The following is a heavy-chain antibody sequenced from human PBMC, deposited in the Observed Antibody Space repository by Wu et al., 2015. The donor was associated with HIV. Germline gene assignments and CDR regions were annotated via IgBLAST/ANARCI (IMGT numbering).Heavy chain of an antibody. Sequence: QVQLVQSGAEVKKPGASVKVSCKASGYTFISYYIHWVRQAPGQGLEWMGIINPRGGSTTNAEKFQGRVTMTRDTSTSTVSMELSSLRSEDTAVYYCAREDYYDSGNYFYGMGVWGQGTTVTVSS. J-gene: IGHJ6*02. V-gene: IGHV1-46*01. CDR2: INPRGGST. CDR1: GYTFISYY. D-gene: IGHD3-10*01. CDR3: AREDYYDSGNYFYGMGV.